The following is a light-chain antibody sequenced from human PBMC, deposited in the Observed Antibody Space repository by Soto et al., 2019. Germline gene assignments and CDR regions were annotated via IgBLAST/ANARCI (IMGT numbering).Light chain of an antibody. CDR3: HQRQSWPRT. Sequence: EIVLTQSPATLSLSPGERATLSCGASQSVSGNYLAWYQHRPGQAPRLLIYQTSIRAAGIPARFSASGSGTDFTLTISDVQPEDFALYYCHQRQSWPRTFGQGTKVDIK. CDR1: QSVSGNY. CDR2: QTS. J-gene: IGKJ1*01. V-gene: IGKV3-11*01.